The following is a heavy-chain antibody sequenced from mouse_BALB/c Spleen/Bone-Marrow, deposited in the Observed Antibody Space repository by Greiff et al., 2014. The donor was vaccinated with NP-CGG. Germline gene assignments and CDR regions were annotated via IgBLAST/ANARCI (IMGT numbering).Heavy chain of an antibody. Sequence: VQGVESGGGLVQPGGSRKLSCAASGFTFSSFGIHWVRQAPEKGLEWVAYISSDSSTIYYADTVKGRFTISRDNPKNTLFLQMTSLRSEDTAMYYCARSNYVGYYAMDYWGQGTSVTVSS. D-gene: IGHD1-1*01. V-gene: IGHV5-17*02. CDR3: ARSNYVGYYAMDY. J-gene: IGHJ4*01. CDR2: ISSDSSTI. CDR1: GFTFSSFG.